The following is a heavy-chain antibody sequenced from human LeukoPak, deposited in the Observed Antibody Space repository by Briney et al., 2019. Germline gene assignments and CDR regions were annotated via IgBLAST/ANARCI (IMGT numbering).Heavy chain of an antibody. CDR2: IYHSGST. CDR3: ARHARHAPFDY. CDR1: GYSISSGYY. D-gene: IGHD2-2*01. Sequence: PSETLSLTCAVSGYSISSGYYWGWIRQPPGQGLEWIGSIYHSGSTHYNPSLKSRVTISVDTSKNQFSLKLSSVTAADTAVYYCARHARHAPFDYWGQGTLVTVSS. J-gene: IGHJ4*02. V-gene: IGHV4-38-2*01.